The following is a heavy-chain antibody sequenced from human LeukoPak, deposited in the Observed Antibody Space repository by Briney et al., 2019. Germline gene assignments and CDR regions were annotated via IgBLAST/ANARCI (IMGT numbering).Heavy chain of an antibody. CDR1: GYTFTSYG. CDR3: ARGDTADYYYYGMDV. D-gene: IGHD5-18*01. CDR2: ISAYNGNT. Sequence: ASVKVSCKASGYTFTSYGISWVRQAPGQGLEWMGWISAYNGNTNYAQKLQGRVTMTTDTSTSTAYMELSSLRSEDTAVYYCARGDTADYYYYGMDVWGQGTTVTVSS. J-gene: IGHJ6*02. V-gene: IGHV1-18*01.